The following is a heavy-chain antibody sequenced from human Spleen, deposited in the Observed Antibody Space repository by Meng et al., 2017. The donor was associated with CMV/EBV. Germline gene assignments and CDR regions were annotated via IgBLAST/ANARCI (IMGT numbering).Heavy chain of an antibody. V-gene: IGHV1-46*01. CDR2: INPSGGST. CDR1: GYTLGSYF. D-gene: IGHD3-10*01. Sequence: ASVKVSCKASGYTLGSYFMHWVRQAPGQGLEWLGMINPSGGSTSYGQKFQERLTMTRDTSTSTVYMELSSLRSEDTAVYYCASNLRGVWFDPWGQGTLVTVSS. CDR3: ASNLRGVWFDP. J-gene: IGHJ5*02.